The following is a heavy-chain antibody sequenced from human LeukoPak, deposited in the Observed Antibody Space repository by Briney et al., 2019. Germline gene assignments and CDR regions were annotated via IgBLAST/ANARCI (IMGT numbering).Heavy chain of an antibody. D-gene: IGHD3-10*01. CDR1: GYTLTELS. CDR3: ATGRSITMVRGVLELDYYYYYGMDV. CDR2: FDPEDGET. V-gene: IGHV1-24*01. Sequence: ASVKVSCKVSGYTLTELSMHWVRQAPGKGLEWMGGFDPEDGETIYAQKFQGRVTMTEDTSTDTAYMELSSLRSEDTAVYYCATGRSITMVRGVLELDYYYYYGMDVWGQGTTVIVSS. J-gene: IGHJ6*02.